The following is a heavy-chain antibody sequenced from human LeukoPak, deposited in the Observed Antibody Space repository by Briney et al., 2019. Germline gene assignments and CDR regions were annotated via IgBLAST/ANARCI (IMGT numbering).Heavy chain of an antibody. CDR1: GGSISNYY. CDR2: IYYSGST. D-gene: IGHD3-9*01. CDR3: ARGYYDILTGKGYFDF. J-gene: IGHJ4*02. V-gene: IGHV4-59*08. Sequence: SETLSLTCTVSGGSISNYYWTWIRQPPGKGLEWIGHIYYSGSTNYNPSLKSRVTISLNTSKNQFSLKLRSVTAADTAGYYCARGYYDILTGKGYFDFWGQGALVTVSS.